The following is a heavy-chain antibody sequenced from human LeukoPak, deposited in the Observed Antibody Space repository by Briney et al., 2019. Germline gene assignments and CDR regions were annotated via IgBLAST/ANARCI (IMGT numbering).Heavy chain of an antibody. CDR2: IYYSGST. V-gene: IGHV4-59*01. D-gene: IGHD4-17*01. Sequence: SETLSLTCTVSGGSISSYYWCSIRQPPGKGLEWIGYIYYSGSTNYNPSLKSRVTISVDTSKNQFSLKLSSVTAADTAVYYCARSDYGDYYDAFDIWGQGTMVTVSS. J-gene: IGHJ3*02. CDR3: ARSDYGDYYDAFDI. CDR1: GGSISSYY.